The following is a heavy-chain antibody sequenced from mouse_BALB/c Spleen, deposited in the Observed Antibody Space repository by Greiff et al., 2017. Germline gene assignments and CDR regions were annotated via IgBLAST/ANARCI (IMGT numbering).Heavy chain of an antibody. CDR3: AWGATDFDY. D-gene: IGHD3-1*01. J-gene: IGHJ2*01. Sequence: VQLQQPGAELVKPGASVKLSCKASGYTFTSYWMHWVKQRPGQGLEWIGEINPSNGRTNYNEKFKSKATLTVDKSSSTAYMQLSSLTSEDSAVYYCAWGATDFDYWGQGTTLTVSS. CDR1: GYTFTSYW. CDR2: INPSNGRT. V-gene: IGHV1S81*02.